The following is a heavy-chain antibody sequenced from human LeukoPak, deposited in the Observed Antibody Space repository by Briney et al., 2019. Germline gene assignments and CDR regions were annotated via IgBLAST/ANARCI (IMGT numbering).Heavy chain of an antibody. Sequence: GGSLRLSCAASGFTFSSYWMSWVRQAPGKGLEWVANIKQDGSEKYYVDSVKGRFTISRDNAKNSLYLQMNSLRAEDTAVYYCARSGTITLLRDIVVVVAAMFFDYWGQGTLVTVSS. CDR2: IKQDGSEK. CDR1: GFTFSSYW. D-gene: IGHD2-15*01. V-gene: IGHV3-7*01. CDR3: ARSGTITLLRDIVVVVAAMFFDY. J-gene: IGHJ4*02.